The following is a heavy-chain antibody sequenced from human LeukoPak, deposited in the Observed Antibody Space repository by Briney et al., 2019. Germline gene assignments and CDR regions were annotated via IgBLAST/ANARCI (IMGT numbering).Heavy chain of an antibody. CDR2: INYSGST. CDR3: ARHGGESIVAMILHAFDI. V-gene: IGHV4-59*08. D-gene: IGHD5-12*01. Sequence: SETLSRTCTGSGGSSSSYSWIWIRQPPGKGLEWSVSINYSGSTNYTPSLKSRVTMSVDTSKNPFSLELSSVTAEDTAVYYCARHGGESIVAMILHAFDIWGQGTMVTVSS. CDR1: GGSSSSYS. J-gene: IGHJ3*02.